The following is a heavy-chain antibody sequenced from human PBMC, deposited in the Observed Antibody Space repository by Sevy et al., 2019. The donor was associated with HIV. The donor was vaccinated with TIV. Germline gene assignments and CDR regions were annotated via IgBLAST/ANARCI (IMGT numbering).Heavy chain of an antibody. CDR1: GFTVSSNY. D-gene: IGHD3-22*01. CDR2: IYAGGST. J-gene: IGHJ3*02. Sequence: GGSLRLSCAASGFTVSSNYMSWVRQAPGKGLEWVSVIYAGGSTYYADSVKGRFTISRDNSKNTLYLQMNSLSAEYTAVYYCATHASDYDSTGYLERDAFDIWGQGTMVTVSS. V-gene: IGHV3-53*01. CDR3: ATHASDYDSTGYLERDAFDI.